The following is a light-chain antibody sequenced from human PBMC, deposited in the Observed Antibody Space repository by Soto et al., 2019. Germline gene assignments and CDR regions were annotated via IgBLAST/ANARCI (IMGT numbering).Light chain of an antibody. J-gene: IGLJ2*01. V-gene: IGLV2-14*01. CDR2: DVS. Sequence: QSALTQPASVSGCPGQSITISCTGTSSDVGGYNYVSWYQQHPGKAPKLMIYDVSNRPSGVSNRLSGSKSGNTASLTISGLQSEDEADYYCSSYISSSTVVFGGETKVTVL. CDR3: SSYISSSTVV. CDR1: SSDVGGYNY.